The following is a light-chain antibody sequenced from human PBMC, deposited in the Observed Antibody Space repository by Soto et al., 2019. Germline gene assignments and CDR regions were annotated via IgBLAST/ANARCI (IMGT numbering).Light chain of an antibody. V-gene: IGKV1-39*01. CDR1: QTVATF. CDR3: QHSYSTPRT. Sequence: DIQMTQSPASLSASIGDRVSISCRASQTVATFLNWYQQKPGKVPQLLIYAASNLQSGVPSRFSGSGAGTDFTLTITRLQPEDFATYFCQHSYSTPRTFGQGTKVDIK. J-gene: IGKJ1*01. CDR2: AAS.